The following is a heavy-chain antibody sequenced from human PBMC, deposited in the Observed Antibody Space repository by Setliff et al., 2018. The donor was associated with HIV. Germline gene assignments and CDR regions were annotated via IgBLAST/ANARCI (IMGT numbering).Heavy chain of an antibody. Sequence: SETLSLTCTISGGSISLHYWSWIRQPPGKGLEWIGTIYYDGSTIYDPSLRSRVTRSVDMSEDQFSLNLSSMTAADTAVYYCARVVPVGGNDYWGQGTLVTVSS. CDR3: ARVVPVGGNDY. CDR1: GGSISLHY. V-gene: IGHV4-59*11. CDR2: IYYDGST. J-gene: IGHJ4*02. D-gene: IGHD6-19*01.